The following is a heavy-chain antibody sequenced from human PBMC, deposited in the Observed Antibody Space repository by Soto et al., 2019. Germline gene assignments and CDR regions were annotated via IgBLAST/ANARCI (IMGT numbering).Heavy chain of an antibody. V-gene: IGHV1-69*12. J-gene: IGHJ4*02. CDR1: GGTFSSYA. Sequence: QVQLVQSGAEVKKPGSSVKVSCKASGGTFSSYAISWVRQAPGQGLEWMGGIIPIFGTANYAQKFQGRVTVXAXVSPSTAYMELGSLRSEDTAVSYCARAGGGVIVPDYWGQGALVTVSS. CDR3: ARAGGGVIVPDY. D-gene: IGHD3-16*02. CDR2: IIPIFGTA.